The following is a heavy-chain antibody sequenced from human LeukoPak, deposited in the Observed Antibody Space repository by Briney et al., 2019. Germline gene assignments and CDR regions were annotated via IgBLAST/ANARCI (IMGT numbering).Heavy chain of an antibody. J-gene: IGHJ4*02. CDR3: AAGGSWYYNY. D-gene: IGHD6-13*01. CDR2: INSDGSST. Sequence: PGGSLRLSCAASGFTFTSYWMHWVRQAPGKGLVWVSRINSDGSSTSCADSVKGRFTISRDNAKNSLYLQMDSLRAEDTAVYYCAAGGSWYYNYWGQGTLVTVSS. CDR1: GFTFTSYW. V-gene: IGHV3-74*01.